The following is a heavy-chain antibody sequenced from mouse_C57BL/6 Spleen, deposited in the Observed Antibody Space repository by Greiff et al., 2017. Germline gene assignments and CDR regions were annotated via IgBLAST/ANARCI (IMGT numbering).Heavy chain of an antibody. CDR1: GYTFTDYE. D-gene: IGHD2-3*01. Sequence: QVQLQQSGAELVRPGASVTLSCKASGYTFTDYEMHWVKQTPVHGLEWIGAIDPETGGTAYNQKFKGKAILTADKSSSTAYMELRSLTSEDSAVYYCTREDGKNYFDYWGQGTTLTVSS. CDR2: IDPETGGT. CDR3: TREDGKNYFDY. J-gene: IGHJ2*01. V-gene: IGHV1-15*01.